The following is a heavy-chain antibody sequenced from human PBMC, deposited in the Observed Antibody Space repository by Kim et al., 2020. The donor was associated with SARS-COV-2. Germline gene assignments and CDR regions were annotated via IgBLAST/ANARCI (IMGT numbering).Heavy chain of an antibody. V-gene: IGHV4-39*01. Sequence: PALRSRVTISVDTSKNQFSLQLSSVTAADTAVYYCARQPFTSAWTSPFDFWGQGTLVTVSS. CDR3: ARQPFTSAWTSPFDF. D-gene: IGHD6-19*01. J-gene: IGHJ4*02.